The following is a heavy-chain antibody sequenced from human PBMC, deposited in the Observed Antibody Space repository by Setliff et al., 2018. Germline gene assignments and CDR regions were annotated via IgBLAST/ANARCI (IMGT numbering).Heavy chain of an antibody. Sequence: GGSLRLSCAASGFALNSYAMIWVRQAPGKGLVWVSVIYSGGRTTYYADSVEGRFTISRDSSKNTLYLQMNSLRVEDTAVYYCAKRRSSSWFGGMDYWGQGTLVTVSS. D-gene: IGHD6-13*01. CDR2: IYSGGRTT. J-gene: IGHJ4*02. CDR3: AKRRSSSWFGGMDY. V-gene: IGHV3-23*03. CDR1: GFALNSYA.